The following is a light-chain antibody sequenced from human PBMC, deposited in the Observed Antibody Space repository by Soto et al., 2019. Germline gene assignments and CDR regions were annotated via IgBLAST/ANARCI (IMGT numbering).Light chain of an antibody. CDR2: DAS. V-gene: IGKV3-11*01. Sequence: VVLTPSPATLSLSQVERATLSCRTSLSVSVYLDWYQQKPGQAPRLLISDASNRATGIPARFSGSGSGTDFTLTISSLEPEDFAVYYCHQRQYWPPITFGQGTRLE. CDR1: LSVSVY. CDR3: HQRQYWPPIT. J-gene: IGKJ5*01.